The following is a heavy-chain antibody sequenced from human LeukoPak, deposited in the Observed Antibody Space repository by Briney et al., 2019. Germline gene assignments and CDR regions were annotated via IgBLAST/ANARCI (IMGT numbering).Heavy chain of an antibody. CDR3: ARVAAAVPDY. D-gene: IGHD6-13*01. V-gene: IGHV3-7*04. CDR2: IKQDGSDK. CDR1: GFTFTTYW. J-gene: IGHJ4*02. Sequence: RGSLRLSCAASGFTFTTYWMTWVRQAPGKVLEWVANIKQDGSDKYYMDSVKGRFTISRDNANNALYLQMNSLRDEDTAVYYCARVAAAVPDYWGQGTLVTVSS.